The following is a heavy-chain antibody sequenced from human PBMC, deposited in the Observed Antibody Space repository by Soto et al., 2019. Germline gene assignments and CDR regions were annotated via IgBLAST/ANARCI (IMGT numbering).Heavy chain of an antibody. CDR1: GYTFTSYD. CDR2: MNPNSGNT. Sequence: SVKVSCEASGYTFTSYDINWGRQATVQGLEWMGWMNPNSGNTGYAQKFQGRVTMTRNTSISTAYMELSSLRSEDTAVYYCARGNQPYYYDSSGYDYWGQGTLVTVSS. V-gene: IGHV1-8*01. D-gene: IGHD3-22*01. CDR3: ARGNQPYYYDSSGYDY. J-gene: IGHJ4*02.